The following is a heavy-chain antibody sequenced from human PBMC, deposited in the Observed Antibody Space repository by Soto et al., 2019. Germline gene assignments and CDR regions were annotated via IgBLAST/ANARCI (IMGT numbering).Heavy chain of an antibody. J-gene: IGHJ4*02. D-gene: IGHD1-26*01. V-gene: IGHV1-18*01. Sequence: VQLVQSGAEVKKPGASVKVSCEAYGYTCSNYGITWVRQAPGQGLEWIGWVSGYNRNTNYAQKFEDRVTMTTDTSTSIAYLELRRLRIDDTAVYYCARERQWDPLPYWGPGTLLVVS. CDR2: VSGYNRNT. CDR3: ARERQWDPLPY. CDR1: GYTCSNYG.